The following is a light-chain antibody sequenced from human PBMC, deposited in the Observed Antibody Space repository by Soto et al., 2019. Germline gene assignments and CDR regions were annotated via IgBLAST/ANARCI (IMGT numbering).Light chain of an antibody. V-gene: IGLV2-14*01. J-gene: IGLJ1*01. CDR1: SSDVGGYNY. CDR3: SSYTSSSTLGV. CDR2: DVS. Sequence: QSVLTQTASVSGSPGQSITISCSETSSDVGGYNYVSWYQQHPGKAPKLMIYDVSNRPSGVSNRFSGSKSGNTASLTISGLQAEDEADYYCSSYTSSSTLGVFGTGTKVTVL.